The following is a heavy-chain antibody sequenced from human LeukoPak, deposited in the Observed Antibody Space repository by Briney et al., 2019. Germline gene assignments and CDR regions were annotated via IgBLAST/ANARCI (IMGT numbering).Heavy chain of an antibody. J-gene: IGHJ4*02. CDR3: AGRRGSYFGGARYYFDY. Sequence: PSETLSLTCAVYGGSFSGYYWSWIRQPPGKGLEWIGEINHSGSTNYNPSLKSRVTISVDTSKNQFSLKLSSVTAADTAVYYCAGRRGSYFGGARYYFDYWGQGTLVTVSS. CDR1: GGSFSGYY. V-gene: IGHV4-34*01. D-gene: IGHD1-26*01. CDR2: INHSGST.